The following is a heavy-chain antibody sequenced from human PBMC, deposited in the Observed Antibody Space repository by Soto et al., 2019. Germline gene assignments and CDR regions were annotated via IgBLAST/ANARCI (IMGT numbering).Heavy chain of an antibody. CDR1: GGSISSYY. V-gene: IGHV4-59*01. J-gene: IGHJ3*02. CDR2: IYYSGST. Sequence: QVQLQESGPGLVKPSETLSLTCTVSGGSISSYYWSWIRQPAGKGLEWIGYIYYSGSTNYNPSLKSRVTISVDTSKIQFSLKLSSVTAADTAVYYCARGLHGSRYAFDIWGQGTMVTVSS. CDR3: ARGLHGSRYAFDI. D-gene: IGHD3-22*01.